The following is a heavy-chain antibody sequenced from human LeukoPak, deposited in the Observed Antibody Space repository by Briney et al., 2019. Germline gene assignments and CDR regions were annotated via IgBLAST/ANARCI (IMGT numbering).Heavy chain of an antibody. CDR2: IHHSGTT. D-gene: IGHD5/OR15-5a*01. CDR3: ASEVSLDV. J-gene: IGHJ3*01. V-gene: IGHV4-4*02. Sequence: PSETLSLTCTVSGDSITNTNWWSWVRQSPGKGLEWIGEIHHSGTTNYNPSFMSRIAISIDQSNNQFSMRLTSVTAADTAIYYCASEVSLDVWGQGTLVTVSS. CDR1: GDSITNTNW.